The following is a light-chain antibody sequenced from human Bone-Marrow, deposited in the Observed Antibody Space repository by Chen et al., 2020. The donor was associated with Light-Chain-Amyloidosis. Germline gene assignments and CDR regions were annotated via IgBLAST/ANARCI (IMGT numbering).Light chain of an antibody. CDR3: QVWDGSSDRYV. V-gene: IGLV3-21*02. CDR2: DDS. CDR1: NIGSKS. J-gene: IGLJ1*01. Sequence: SYVLTQPPSASVAPGQTASITCGGNNIGSKSVHWYQQKPGQAPVLVVYDDSDRPSGIPERFSGSNSGNAATLTISRVEAGDEADYYCQVWDGSSDRYVFGTGTKVTVL.